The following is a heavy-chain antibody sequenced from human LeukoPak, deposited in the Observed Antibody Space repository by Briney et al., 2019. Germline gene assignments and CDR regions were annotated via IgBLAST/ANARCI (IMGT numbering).Heavy chain of an antibody. Sequence: GGSLRLSCAASGFTFSSYSMNWVRQAPGKGLEWGSSISSSSSNIYYADSVKGRFTISRDNAKNSLYLQMNSLKTEDTAVYYCQGFDILTGRDAFDIWGQGTMVTVSS. J-gene: IGHJ3*02. V-gene: IGHV3-21*03. CDR2: ISSSSSNI. D-gene: IGHD3-9*01. CDR3: QGFDILTGRDAFDI. CDR1: GFTFSSYS.